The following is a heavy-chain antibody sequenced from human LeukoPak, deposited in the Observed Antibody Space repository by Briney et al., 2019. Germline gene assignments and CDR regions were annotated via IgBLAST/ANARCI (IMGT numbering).Heavy chain of an antibody. CDR2: INTNTGNP. D-gene: IGHD5-24*01. CDR3: ARATIRDGSPSFDP. CDR1: GYTFSSYG. J-gene: IGHJ5*02. Sequence: ASVKVSCKASGYTFSSYGLHWVRQAPGQGLEWMGWINTNTGNPTYAQGFTGRFVFSLDTSVSTAYLQISSLKAEDTAVYYCARATIRDGSPSFDPWGQGTLVTVSS. V-gene: IGHV7-4-1*02.